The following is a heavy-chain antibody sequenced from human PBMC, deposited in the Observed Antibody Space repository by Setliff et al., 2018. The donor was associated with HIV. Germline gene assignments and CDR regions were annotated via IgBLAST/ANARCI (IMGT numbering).Heavy chain of an antibody. D-gene: IGHD3-9*01. CDR1: GFIFTNAW. CDR3: VGHYYDPLTGYYVWFFDV. V-gene: IGHV3-15*05. J-gene: IGHJ2*01. Sequence: PGGSLRLSCETSGFIFTNAWMSWVRQSPRKGLEWLARIKSKSDGGTTSYAAPVKDRFTISRDDSRNTLYLQMNSMKSDETATYYCVGHYYDPLTGYYVWFFDVWGRGTLVTVSS. CDR2: IKSKSDGGTT.